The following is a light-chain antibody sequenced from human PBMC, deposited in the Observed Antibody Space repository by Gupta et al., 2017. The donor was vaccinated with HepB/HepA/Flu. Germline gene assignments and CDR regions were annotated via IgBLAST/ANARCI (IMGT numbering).Light chain of an antibody. CDR2: INY. Sequence: QSVLTQPPSASGTPGQTVSLSCFGSSSNVGSRTVNWYQHLPGTTPKLLIYINYQRPSGVPDRFSGSKSGTSASLAINGLQSEDEADYYCATWDNSLNGVIFGGGTKLTVL. J-gene: IGLJ2*01. CDR1: SSNVGSRT. CDR3: ATWDNSLNGVI. V-gene: IGLV1-44*01.